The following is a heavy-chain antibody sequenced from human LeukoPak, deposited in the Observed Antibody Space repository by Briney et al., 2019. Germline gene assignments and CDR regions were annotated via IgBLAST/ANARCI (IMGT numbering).Heavy chain of an antibody. J-gene: IGHJ4*02. D-gene: IGHD4-23*01. V-gene: IGHV3-7*01. CDR1: GFTFSTYW. Sequence: GGSLRLSCEGSGFTFSTYWMSWVRQAPGKGLDWVANIKQDGTDKYYVDSVKGRFTISRDNAKNLLYLQMNSLRAEDTAVYYCARDLDSTVVTRSFDYWGQGTLVTVSS. CDR2: IKQDGTDK. CDR3: ARDLDSTVVTRSFDY.